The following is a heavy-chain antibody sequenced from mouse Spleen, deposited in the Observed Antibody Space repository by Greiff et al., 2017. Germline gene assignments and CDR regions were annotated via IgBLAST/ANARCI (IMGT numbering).Heavy chain of an antibody. V-gene: IGHV7-1*02. Sequence: EVKLVESGGGLVQPGGSLRLSCATSGFTFSDFYMEWVRQPPGKRLEWIAASRNKANDYTTEYSASVKGRFIVSRDTSQSILYLQMNALRAEDTAIYYCAREIYDGYHYAMDYWGQGTSVTVSS. CDR2: SRNKANDYTT. CDR3: AREIYDGYHYAMDY. J-gene: IGHJ4*01. D-gene: IGHD2-3*01. CDR1: GFTFSDFY.